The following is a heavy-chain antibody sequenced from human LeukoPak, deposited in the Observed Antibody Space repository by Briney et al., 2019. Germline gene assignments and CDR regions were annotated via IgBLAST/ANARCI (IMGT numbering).Heavy chain of an antibody. Sequence: SEALSLSCTVSGGSISTYFGSWIRQPPGKGLEWVGYIYDSGDTNYTPSLKSRVTISGDKAKNQFSLKLSSVTAADTAVYYCARCERRKEWRGGGVDYWGQGTLVTVSS. CDR2: IYDSGDT. CDR3: ARCERRKEWRGGGVDY. J-gene: IGHJ4*02. CDR1: GGSISTYF. D-gene: IGHD3-3*01. V-gene: IGHV4-59*01.